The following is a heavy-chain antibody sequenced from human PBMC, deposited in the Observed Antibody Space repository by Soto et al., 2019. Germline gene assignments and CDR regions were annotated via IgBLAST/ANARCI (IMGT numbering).Heavy chain of an antibody. CDR1: GGSISSSSYY. CDR3: ARLQYYYDSTALHRKLDGMDV. Sequence: SETLSLTCTVSGGSISSSSYYWGWIRQPPGKGLEWIGSIYYSGSTYYNPSLKSRVTISVDTSKNQFSLKLSSVTAADTAVYYCARLQYYYDSTALHRKLDGMDVWGQGTTVTVSS. CDR2: IYYSGST. V-gene: IGHV4-39*01. J-gene: IGHJ6*02. D-gene: IGHD3-22*01.